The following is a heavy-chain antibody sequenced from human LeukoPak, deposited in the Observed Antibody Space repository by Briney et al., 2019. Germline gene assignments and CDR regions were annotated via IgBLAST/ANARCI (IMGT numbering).Heavy chain of an antibody. CDR3: ARAPRTGPYYFDS. V-gene: IGHV4-59*13. D-gene: IGHD3-10*01. CDR2: IYYSGST. Sequence: SETLSLTCTVSGVSISSYYWSWIRQPPGKGLEWIGYIYYSGSTNSNPSLNSRVTISVDTSKNHFSLKLSSVTAADTAVYYCARAPRTGPYYFDSWGQGTLVTVSS. J-gene: IGHJ4*02. CDR1: GVSISSYY.